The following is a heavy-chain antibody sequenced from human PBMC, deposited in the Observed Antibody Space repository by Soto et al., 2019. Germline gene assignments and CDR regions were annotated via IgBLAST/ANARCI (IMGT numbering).Heavy chain of an antibody. Sequence: QVQLVQSGAEVKKPGSSVKVSCKASGGTFSSYAISWVRQAPGQGLEWMGGIIPIFGTANYAQKFQGRVTIXXDXSXXTAYMELSRLRSEDTAVYYCARDGRYSSTKNWFDPWGQGTLVTVSS. CDR3: ARDGRYSSTKNWFDP. CDR1: GGTFSSYA. J-gene: IGHJ5*02. D-gene: IGHD6-13*01. CDR2: IIPIFGTA. V-gene: IGHV1-69*12.